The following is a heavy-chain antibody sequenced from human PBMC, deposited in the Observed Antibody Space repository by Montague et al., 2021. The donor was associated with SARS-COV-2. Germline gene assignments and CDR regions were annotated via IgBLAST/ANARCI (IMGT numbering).Heavy chain of an antibody. CDR3: AREGVGATTNDAFDI. J-gene: IGHJ3*02. CDR1: GGSFSGYY. CDR2: INHSGST. Sequence: SGTLSLTCAVYGGSFSGYYWSWIRQPPGKGLEWIGEINHSGSTNYNPSLKSRVTISVDTSKNQFSLKLSSVTAADTAVYYCAREGVGATTNDAFDIWGQGTMVTVSS. V-gene: IGHV4-34*01. D-gene: IGHD1-26*01.